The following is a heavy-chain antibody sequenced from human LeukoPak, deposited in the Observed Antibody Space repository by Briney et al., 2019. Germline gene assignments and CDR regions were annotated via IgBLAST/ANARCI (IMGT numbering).Heavy chain of an antibody. CDR3: ARDAAAVPNWFDP. D-gene: IGHD6-13*01. CDR1: GFTFSSYS. V-gene: IGHV3-21*01. J-gene: IGHJ5*02. CDR2: ISSSSSCI. Sequence: PGGSLRLSCAASGFTFSSYSMNWVRQAPGKGLEWVSSISSSSSCIYYADSVKGRFTISRDNAKNSLYLQMNSLRAEDTAVYYCARDAAAVPNWFDPWGQGTLVTVSS.